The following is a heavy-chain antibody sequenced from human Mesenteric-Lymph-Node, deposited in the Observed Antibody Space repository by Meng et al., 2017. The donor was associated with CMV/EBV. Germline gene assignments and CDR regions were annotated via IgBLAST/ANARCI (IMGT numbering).Heavy chain of an antibody. CDR3: SGDNGNPEGFDP. Sequence: QVQLVQSRAEVGKPGASAMVSCKASGYTFTDFYIHGVRQAPGQGLEWMGRINPNSGVSNSAQNFQGRVTMTRDASISTAYMGFGRLTSNNTSVYYCSGDNGNPEGFDPWGQGTLVTVSS. CDR2: INPNSGVS. V-gene: IGHV1-2*06. J-gene: IGHJ5*02. D-gene: IGHD1-1*01. CDR1: GYTFTDFY.